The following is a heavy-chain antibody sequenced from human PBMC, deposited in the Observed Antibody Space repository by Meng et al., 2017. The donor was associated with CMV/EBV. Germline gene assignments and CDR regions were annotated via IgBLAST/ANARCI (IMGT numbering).Heavy chain of an antibody. D-gene: IGHD1-26*01. CDR1: GFTFSTYA. CDR2: ISSDGGYT. J-gene: IGHJ3*01. V-gene: IGHV3-64*01. CDR3: ARGRLGAIYDAFDF. Sequence: SGFTFSTYAMHWVRQAPGKGLEYVTTISSDGGYTYYANSVKGRFTILRDNSKNTLYLQLGSLRIEDMAVYYCARGRLGAIYDAFDFWGQGTMVTVSS.